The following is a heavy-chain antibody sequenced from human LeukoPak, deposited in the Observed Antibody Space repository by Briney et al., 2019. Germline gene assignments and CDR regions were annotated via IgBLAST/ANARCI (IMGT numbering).Heavy chain of an antibody. CDR1: GFPFSSHA. CDR2: ISNGKT. D-gene: IGHD2-21*02. V-gene: IGHV3-23*01. J-gene: IGHJ5*02. CDR3: VREAGYCASVCLKSNWFDP. Sequence: GGSLRLFCAASGFPFSSHAMSWVRQPPGKGLEWVSAISNGKTYYADSVRGRFTISRDDSKNTVYLQMNSLRDEDTALYYCVREAGYCASVCLKSNWFDPWGQGTLVTVS.